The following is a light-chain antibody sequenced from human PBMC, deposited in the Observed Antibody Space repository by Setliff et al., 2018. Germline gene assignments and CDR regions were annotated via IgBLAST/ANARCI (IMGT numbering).Light chain of an antibody. CDR3: QSYGGSVSGYV. CDR1: SSDIGAGFS. Sequence: QSVLTQPPSVSGAPGQRVTISCTGSSSDIGAGFSVHWYQQLPGTAPKLLIFGNNNRPSGVPDRFSGSKSGTSASLAITGLQADDEADYYCQSYGGSVSGYVFGTGTRSPS. V-gene: IGLV1-40*01. CDR2: GNN. J-gene: IGLJ1*01.